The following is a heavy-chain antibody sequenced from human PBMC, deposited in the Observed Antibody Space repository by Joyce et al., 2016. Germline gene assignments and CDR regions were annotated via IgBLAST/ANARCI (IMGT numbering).Heavy chain of an antibody. V-gene: IGHV3-74*01. CDR2: INTDGCST. J-gene: IGHJ5*02. D-gene: IGHD6-6*01. Sequence: EVQLVESGGGLVQPGGSLSLSCAASGFSFSGYWIHWVRQAPGKGLGWVSRINTDGCSTRFADSVKGRFTISRDNAKNTLYLQMNSLRAEDTAVYYCVRGISARPGGPNWFDPWGQGTLVTVSS. CDR3: VRGISARPGGPNWFDP. CDR1: GFSFSGYW.